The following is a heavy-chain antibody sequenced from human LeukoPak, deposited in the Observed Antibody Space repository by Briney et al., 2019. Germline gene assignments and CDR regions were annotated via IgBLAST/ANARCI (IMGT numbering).Heavy chain of an antibody. D-gene: IGHD1-26*01. CDR1: GGSISSSSYY. Sequence: SETLSLTCTVSGGSISSSSYYWGWIRQPPGKGLEWIGYIYYSGSTYYNPSLKSRVTISVDTSKNQFSLKLSSVTAADTAVYYCASSIVGAMDYWGQGTLVTVSS. J-gene: IGHJ4*02. CDR3: ASSIVGAMDY. V-gene: IGHV4-30-4*08. CDR2: IYYSGST.